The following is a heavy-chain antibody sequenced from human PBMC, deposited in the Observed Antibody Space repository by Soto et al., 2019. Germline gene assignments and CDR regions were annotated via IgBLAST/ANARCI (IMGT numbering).Heavy chain of an antibody. CDR3: ARKRFLEWSRHNYYGMDV. Sequence: PGGSLRLSCAASGFTFSSYWMSWVRQAPGKGLEWVANIKQDGSEKYYVDSVKGRFTISRDNAKNSLYLQMNSLRAEDTAVYYCARKRFLEWSRHNYYGMDVWGQGTTVTVSS. V-gene: IGHV3-7*01. J-gene: IGHJ6*02. CDR2: IKQDGSEK. CDR1: GFTFSSYW. D-gene: IGHD3-3*01.